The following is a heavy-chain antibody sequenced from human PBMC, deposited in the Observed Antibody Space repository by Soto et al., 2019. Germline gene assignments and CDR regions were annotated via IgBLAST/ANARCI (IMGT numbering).Heavy chain of an antibody. Sequence: GGSLRLSCAASGFTSTSYAMSWVRLTPGKGLEWVSAISGSGSNTFYADSVRGRFTISRDNSKNTVFLQMNNLRAEDTAVYFCARDRATFDYWGQGTRVTVSS. D-gene: IGHD1-26*01. J-gene: IGHJ4*02. CDR2: ISGSGSNT. CDR1: GFTSTSYA. CDR3: ARDRATFDY. V-gene: IGHV3-23*01.